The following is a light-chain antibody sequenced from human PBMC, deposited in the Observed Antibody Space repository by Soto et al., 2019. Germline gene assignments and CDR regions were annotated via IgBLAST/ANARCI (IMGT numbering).Light chain of an antibody. J-gene: IGKJ2*01. CDR3: QQYGSSPPFT. CDR1: QRISGSY. V-gene: IGKV3-20*01. Sequence: DIVLTQSPGTLSLSPGERATLSCRASQRISGSYLAWYQQKSGQAPKLLIYGASSRTTGIPDRFSGSGSGTDFTLTISRLEPEDFAVYFCQQYGSSPPFTFGQGTNLEIK. CDR2: GAS.